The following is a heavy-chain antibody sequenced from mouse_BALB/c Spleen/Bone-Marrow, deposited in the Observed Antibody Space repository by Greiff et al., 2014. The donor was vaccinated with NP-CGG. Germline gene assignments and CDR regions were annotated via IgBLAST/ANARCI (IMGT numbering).Heavy chain of an antibody. J-gene: IGHJ3*01. CDR2: IYPGSGNT. CDR3: ARSRGYAWFAY. CDR1: GYTFTDYY. D-gene: IGHD2-2*01. V-gene: IGHV1-77*01. Sequence: VKLQESRAELARPGASVKLSCKASGYTFTDYYINWVKQRTGQGLEWIGEIYPGSGNTYYNEKFKGKATLTADKSSSTAYMQLSSLTSEDSAVYFCARSRGYAWFAYWGQGTLVPVSA.